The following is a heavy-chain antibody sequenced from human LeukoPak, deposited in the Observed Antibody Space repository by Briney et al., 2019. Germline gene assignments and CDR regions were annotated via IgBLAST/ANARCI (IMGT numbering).Heavy chain of an antibody. V-gene: IGHV4-39*01. D-gene: IGHD3-9*01. CDR1: GASVRGGTFY. Sequence: SETLSLSCSVSGASVRGGTFYWGWIRQPPGKGLEWIGNIVPEGKTYYNPSLKSRVSMSIDTSDNRVSLNLRSVTAADTAVYYCARLLTGYYWLDPWGQGTRVIVSS. CDR2: IVPEGKT. CDR3: ARLLTGYYWLDP. J-gene: IGHJ5*02.